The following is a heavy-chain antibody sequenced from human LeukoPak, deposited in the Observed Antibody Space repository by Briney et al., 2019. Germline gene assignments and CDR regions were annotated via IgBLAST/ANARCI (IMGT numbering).Heavy chain of an antibody. CDR2: IYRGGST. CDR1: GFTVSSNY. Sequence: GGSLRLSCAASGFTVSSNYMSWVRQAPGKGLEWVSLIYRGGSTYYSDSVKGRLTISRDNSKNTLYLQMNSLRDEDTAVYYCAAGIVVVTEQAFDIWGQGTMVTVSS. CDR3: AAGIVVVTEQAFDI. D-gene: IGHD2-21*02. J-gene: IGHJ3*02. V-gene: IGHV3-66*02.